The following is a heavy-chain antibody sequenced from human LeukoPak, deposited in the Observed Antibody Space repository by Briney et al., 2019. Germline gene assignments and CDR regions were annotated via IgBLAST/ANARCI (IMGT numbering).Heavy chain of an antibody. V-gene: IGHV3-7*01. CDR2: IKQDGSEK. Sequence: GGSLRLSCAASGFTFSSYWMSWFRQAPGKGLEWVANIKQDGSEKYYVDSVKGRFTISRDNAKNSLYLQMNSLRAEDTAVYYCARDGVTYYYYGMDVWGQGTKVTVSS. J-gene: IGHJ6*02. D-gene: IGHD3-16*01. CDR3: ARDGVTYYYYGMDV. CDR1: GFTFSSYW.